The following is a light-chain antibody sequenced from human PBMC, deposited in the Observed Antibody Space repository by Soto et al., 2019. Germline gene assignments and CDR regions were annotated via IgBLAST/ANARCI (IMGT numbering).Light chain of an antibody. CDR3: SSYAXXXXHXX. Sequence: QSALTQPPSASGSPGQSVTISCTGTSSDVGXXNYVSWYQQXXGXAPKXMIYEVSKRPSGVPDRFSGSKSGXTASLTVSGXXAXDEADYHCSSYAXXXXHXXFGGXTKVTVL. J-gene: IGLJ3*02. V-gene: IGLV2-8*01. CDR1: SSDVGXXNY. CDR2: EVS.